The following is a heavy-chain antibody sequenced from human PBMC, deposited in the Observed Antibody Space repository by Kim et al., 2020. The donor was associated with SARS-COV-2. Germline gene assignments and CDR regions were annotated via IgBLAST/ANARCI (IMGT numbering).Heavy chain of an antibody. J-gene: IGHJ4*02. CDR2: ISSSSSYI. CDR3: ARTKWEDGDYFDY. D-gene: IGHD1-26*01. Sequence: GGSLRLSCAASGFTFSSYSMNWVRQAPGKGLEWVSSISSSSSYIYYADSVKGRFTISRDNAKNSLYLQMNSLRAEDTAVYYCARTKWEDGDYFDYWGQGTLVTVSS. CDR1: GFTFSSYS. V-gene: IGHV3-21*01.